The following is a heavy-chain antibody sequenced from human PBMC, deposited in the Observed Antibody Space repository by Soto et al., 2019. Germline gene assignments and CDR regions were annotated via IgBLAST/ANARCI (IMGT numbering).Heavy chain of an antibody. CDR3: ARVFRGKVATGPYWYFDL. J-gene: IGHJ2*01. CDR1: GYTFTSYG. V-gene: IGHV1-18*01. D-gene: IGHD5-12*01. CDR2: ISAYNGNT. Sequence: ASVKVSCKASGYTFTSYGISWVRQAPGQGLEWMGWISAYNGNTNYAQKLQGRVTVTTDTSTSTAYMELRSLRSDDTAVYYCARVFRGKVATGPYWYFDLWGRGTLVTVSS.